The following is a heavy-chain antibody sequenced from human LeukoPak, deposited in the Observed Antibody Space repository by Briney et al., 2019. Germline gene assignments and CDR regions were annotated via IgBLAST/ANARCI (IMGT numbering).Heavy chain of an antibody. CDR2: IYHSGST. J-gene: IGHJ5*02. V-gene: IGHV4-38-2*01. Sequence: SESLSLTCAVSGHSISSGYYWGWIRQPPGKGLEWIGSIYHSGSTYYNPSLKSRVTISVDTSKNQFSLKLGSVTAADTAVYYCARLRIPYRGSYYGWFDPWGQGTLVTLPS. D-gene: IGHD1-26*01. CDR3: ARLRIPYRGSYYGWFDP. CDR1: GHSISSGYY.